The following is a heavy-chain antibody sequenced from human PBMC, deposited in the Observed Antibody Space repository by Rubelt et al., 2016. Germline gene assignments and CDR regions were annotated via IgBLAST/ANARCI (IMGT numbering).Heavy chain of an antibody. CDR3: ARSKDTAMVTDADWYFDL. V-gene: IGHV1-3*01. CDR2: INAANGNT. D-gene: IGHD5-18*01. J-gene: IGHJ2*01. Sequence: QVQLVQSGAEVKKPGASVKVSCKASGYTFTSYAMHWVRQAPGQRLEWMGWINAANGNTKYSQKFQGRVTITRDTSASTAYMELSSLRSEDTAVYYCARSKDTAMVTDADWYFDLWGRGTLVTVSS. CDR1: GYTFTSYA.